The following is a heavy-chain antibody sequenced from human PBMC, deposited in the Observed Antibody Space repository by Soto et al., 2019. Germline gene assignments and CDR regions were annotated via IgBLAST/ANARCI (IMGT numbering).Heavy chain of an antibody. CDR1: GFRFSTYA. CDR2: LFGGGDGI. V-gene: IGHV3-23*01. D-gene: IGHD3-10*01. CDR3: ARDLGYYGSGNNWFDP. J-gene: IGHJ5*02. Sequence: PGGSLRLSCAASGFRFSTYAMSWVRQAPGKGLEWVSGLFGGGDGIAYADSVKGRFTISRDNSKNMLYLQMHSLRVEDTAVYYCARDLGYYGSGNNWFDPWGQGTLVTVSS.